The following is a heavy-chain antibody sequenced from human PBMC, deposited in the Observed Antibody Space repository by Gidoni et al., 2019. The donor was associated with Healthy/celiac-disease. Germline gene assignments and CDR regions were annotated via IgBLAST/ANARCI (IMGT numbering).Heavy chain of an antibody. CDR1: GFTFSSYG. D-gene: IGHD4-17*01. CDR3: AKDRWGDYGDSYGMDV. CDR2: ISYDGSNN. V-gene: IGHV3-30*18. J-gene: IGHJ6*02. Sequence: QVQLVESGGGVVQPGRSLRLSCAASGFTFSSYGMHWVRQAPGKGLEWVAVISYDGSNNYYADSVKGRFTISRDNSKNTLYLQMNSLRAEDTAVYYCAKDRWGDYGDSYGMDVWGQGTTVTVSS.